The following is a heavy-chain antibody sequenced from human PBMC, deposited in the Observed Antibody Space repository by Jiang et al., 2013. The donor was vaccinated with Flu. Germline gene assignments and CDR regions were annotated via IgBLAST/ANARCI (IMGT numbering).Heavy chain of an antibody. CDR2: IYHSGRT. D-gene: IGHD2-2*01. V-gene: IGHV4-38-2*02. Sequence: GLVKPSETLSLTCTVSDHSISSGYYWGWIRQAPGKGLEWIGSIYHSGRTYYNPSLRSRVTISVDTSKNQFSLRLSSVIAADTAIYYCARGLMGSSSSDPHNWFDPWGPGTLVTVSS. J-gene: IGHJ5*02. CDR3: ARGLMGSSSSDPHNWFDP. CDR1: DHSISSGYY.